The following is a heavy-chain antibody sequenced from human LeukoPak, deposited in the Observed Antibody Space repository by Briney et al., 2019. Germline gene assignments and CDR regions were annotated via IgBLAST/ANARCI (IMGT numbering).Heavy chain of an antibody. V-gene: IGHV3-20*04. D-gene: IGHD6-6*01. Sequence: GGSLRLSCAASGFTFDDYGMSWVRQAPGKGLEWVSGINWNGGSTGYADSVKGRFTISRDNAKNSLYLQMNSLRAEDTAVYYCARDGPYSSSSHYWGQGTLVTVSS. CDR2: INWNGGST. J-gene: IGHJ4*02. CDR1: GFTFDDYG. CDR3: ARDGPYSSSSHY.